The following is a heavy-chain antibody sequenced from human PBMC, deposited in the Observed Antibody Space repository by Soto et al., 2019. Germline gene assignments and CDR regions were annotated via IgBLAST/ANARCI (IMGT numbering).Heavy chain of an antibody. J-gene: IGHJ4*02. D-gene: IGHD2-8*02. CDR1: GGSISSYY. Sequence: VQLQESGPGLVKPSETLSLTCTVSGGSISSYYWSWIRQPPGKGLEWFGYIYYSGSTNYNPSLKSRVTISVDTSKNQFSLKLSAVTAADTAVYYCARGWRTRRWLDYWGQGTLVTVSS. V-gene: IGHV4-59*01. CDR2: IYYSGST. CDR3: ARGWRTRRWLDY.